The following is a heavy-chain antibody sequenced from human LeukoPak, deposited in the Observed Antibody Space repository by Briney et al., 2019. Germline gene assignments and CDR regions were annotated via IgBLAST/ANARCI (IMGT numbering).Heavy chain of an antibody. V-gene: IGHV3-66*01. Sequence: PGGSLRLSCAASGFTVTSNYMNWVRQAPGKGLEWVSAIYSGGNTYYGDSVKGRFIISRDNSKNTLYLQMNSLRDEDTAEYYCARMAAAGKGNYYGMDVWGQGTTVTISS. D-gene: IGHD6-13*01. CDR1: GFTVTSNY. CDR2: IYSGGNT. CDR3: ARMAAAGKGNYYGMDV. J-gene: IGHJ6*02.